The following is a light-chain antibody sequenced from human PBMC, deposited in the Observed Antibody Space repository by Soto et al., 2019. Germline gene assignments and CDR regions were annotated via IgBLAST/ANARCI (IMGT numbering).Light chain of an antibody. V-gene: IGKV1-39*01. Sequence: DIQMTQSQSSLSASVGDRVTITCRASQSITGYLNGYQQKPGKAHKLLIYAASSLQSGVPSRFSGSGSGTDFTLTISSLQRDYFATYFCQQSLGIPYTFVQGTRLESK. CDR3: QQSLGIPYT. CDR2: AAS. CDR1: QSITGY. J-gene: IGKJ2*01.